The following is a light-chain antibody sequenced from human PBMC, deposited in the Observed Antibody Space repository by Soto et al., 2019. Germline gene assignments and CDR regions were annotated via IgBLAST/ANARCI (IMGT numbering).Light chain of an antibody. V-gene: IGKV1-39*01. CDR2: AAS. CDR3: QQSYSTPIT. Sequence: DIQVTQSPSSLSASVGDRVTITCRASQTIGIYLNWYQQKPVKAPKFLIYAASSLQRGVPPRFSGSGSGTDFTLTITSLQPEDFATYYCQQSYSTPITFGQGTRLEIK. J-gene: IGKJ5*01. CDR1: QTIGIY.